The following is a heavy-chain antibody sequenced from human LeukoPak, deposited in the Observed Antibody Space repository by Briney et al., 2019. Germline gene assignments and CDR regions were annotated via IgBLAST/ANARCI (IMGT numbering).Heavy chain of an antibody. Sequence: PSETLSLTCTVSGGSISSGSYYWSWIRQPAGKGLEWIGRIYTSGSNNYNPSLKSRVTISVDTSKNQFSLKLSSVTAADTAVYYCARSYSGWSKFDYWGQGTLVTVSS. J-gene: IGHJ4*02. V-gene: IGHV4-61*02. D-gene: IGHD6-19*01. CDR1: GGSISSGSYY. CDR3: ARSYSGWSKFDY. CDR2: IYTSGSN.